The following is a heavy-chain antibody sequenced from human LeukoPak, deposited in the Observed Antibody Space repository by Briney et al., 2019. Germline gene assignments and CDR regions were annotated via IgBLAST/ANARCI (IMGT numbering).Heavy chain of an antibody. Sequence: GRSLRLSCVGSGFTFSSYSMNWVRQAPGKGLEWVSSISSSSSYIYYADSVKGRFTISRDNAKNSLYLQMNSLRAEDTAVYYCAREGDDAFDIWGQGTMVTVSS. CDR3: AREGDDAFDI. CDR2: ISSSSSYI. CDR1: GFTFSSYS. J-gene: IGHJ3*02. V-gene: IGHV3-21*01.